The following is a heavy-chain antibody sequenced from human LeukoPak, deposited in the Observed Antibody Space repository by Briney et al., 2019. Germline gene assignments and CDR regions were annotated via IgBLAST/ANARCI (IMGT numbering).Heavy chain of an antibody. Sequence: ASVKVSCKASGGTISSYAISWVRQAPGQGLEWMGGIIPIFGTANYAQKFQGRVTITADESTSTAYMELSSLRSEDTAVYYCARCSPTVAGTWANWFDPWGQGTLVTVSS. CDR1: GGTISSYA. D-gene: IGHD6-19*01. CDR2: IIPIFGTA. V-gene: IGHV1-69*13. CDR3: ARCSPTVAGTWANWFDP. J-gene: IGHJ5*02.